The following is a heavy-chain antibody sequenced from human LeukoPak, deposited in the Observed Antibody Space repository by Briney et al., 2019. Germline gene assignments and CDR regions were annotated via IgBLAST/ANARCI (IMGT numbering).Heavy chain of an antibody. D-gene: IGHD1-14*01. J-gene: IGHJ3*02. CDR3: ARESAPESPYAFDI. V-gene: IGHV3-23*01. Sequence: PGGSLRLFCAPSGLTLSSYGMSWVRQAPGKGPEWVSAISGSGSSTHYADSVKGRFTISRDNAKNSLYLQMNSRRAEDTAVYYCARESAPESPYAFDIWGQGTMVTVSS. CDR2: ISGSGSST. CDR1: GLTLSSYG.